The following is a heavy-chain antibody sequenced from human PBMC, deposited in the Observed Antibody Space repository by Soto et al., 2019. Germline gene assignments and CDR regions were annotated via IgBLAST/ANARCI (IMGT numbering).Heavy chain of an antibody. V-gene: IGHV3-11*01. CDR2: ISGGGTTM. Sequence: QVQLVESGGGLVEPGGSLRLSCAASGFRFSDHYMTWIRQAPAKGLEWVSKISGGGTTMYYADSVKGRFTVSRDNAKNSLYLQMNSLRAEDTAVYYCAGDPYYYGSAFWGQGTLVTVSS. D-gene: IGHD3-10*01. CDR1: GFRFSDHY. CDR3: AGDPYYYGSAF. J-gene: IGHJ4*02.